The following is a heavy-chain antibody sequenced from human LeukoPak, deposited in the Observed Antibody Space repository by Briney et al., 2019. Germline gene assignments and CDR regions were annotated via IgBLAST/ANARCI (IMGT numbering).Heavy chain of an antibody. CDR1: GFTFSDYY. CDR3: ARDRGNSDPGDWFDS. V-gene: IGHV3-11*01. J-gene: IGHJ5*01. D-gene: IGHD4-23*01. Sequence: GGSLRLSCAASGFTFSDYYLSWIRQAPGKGLEWVSYISGSGSTVYYAASVRGRFTISRDNAKNSLFLQMNSLRAEDTAVYYCARDRGNSDPGDWFDSWGQGTLVTVSS. CDR2: ISGSGSTV.